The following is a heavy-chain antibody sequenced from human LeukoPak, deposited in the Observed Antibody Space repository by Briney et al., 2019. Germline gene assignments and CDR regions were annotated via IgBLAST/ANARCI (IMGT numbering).Heavy chain of an antibody. V-gene: IGHV1-69*04. CDR1: GGTFSSYA. J-gene: IGHJ4*01. Sequence: SVKVSCKASGGTFSSYAISWVRQAPGQGLEWMGRIIPILGIANYAQKFQGRVTITADKSTSTAYMELSSLRSEDTAVYYCARGYYDSSGYYPWGSDFFDYWGHGTLVTVSS. D-gene: IGHD3-22*01. CDR2: IIPILGIA. CDR3: ARGYYDSSGYYPWGSDFFDY.